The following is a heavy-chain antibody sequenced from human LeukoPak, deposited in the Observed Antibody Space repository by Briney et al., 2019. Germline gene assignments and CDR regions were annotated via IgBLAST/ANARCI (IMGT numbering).Heavy chain of an antibody. D-gene: IGHD2-2*01. V-gene: IGHV4-31*03. CDR3: ARHDRDIVVVPAALDY. CDR1: GGSIRSGGSY. CDR2: IYYTGRT. Sequence: PSETLSLTCSVSGGSIRSGGSYWTWIRQHPGKGLEWVGHIYYTGRTDYNPSLKSRVTISVDTSKNQFSLKLSSVTAADTAVYYCARHDRDIVVVPAALDYWGQGTLVTVSS. J-gene: IGHJ4*02.